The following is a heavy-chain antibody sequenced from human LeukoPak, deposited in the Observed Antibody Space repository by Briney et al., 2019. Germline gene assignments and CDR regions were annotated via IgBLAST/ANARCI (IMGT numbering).Heavy chain of an antibody. CDR2: IYSGGAT. V-gene: IGHV3-53*01. CDR1: GLTVSSNS. J-gene: IGHJ4*02. Sequence: PGGSLRLSCAPSGLTVSSNSMRWVRQAPGKGLEWVSVIYSGGATYYADSVKGRFTISRDNSKNTVYLQMNSLRAEDTAVYYCARERDTSGYIFDYWGRGTLVTVSS. CDR3: ARERDTSGYIFDY. D-gene: IGHD3-22*01.